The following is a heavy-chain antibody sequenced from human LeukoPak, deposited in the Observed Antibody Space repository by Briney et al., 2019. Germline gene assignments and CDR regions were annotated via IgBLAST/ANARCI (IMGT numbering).Heavy chain of an antibody. CDR1: GFTFSSYA. CDR2: ISCSGGST. Sequence: GGSLRLSCAASGFTFSSYAMSWVRQAPGKGLEWVSAISCSGGSTYYADSVKGRFTISRDNSKNTLYLQMNSLRAEDTAVYYCAKGAYYDFWSGYYYDYWGQGTLVTVSS. CDR3: AKGAYYDFWSGYYYDY. J-gene: IGHJ4*02. D-gene: IGHD3-3*01. V-gene: IGHV3-23*01.